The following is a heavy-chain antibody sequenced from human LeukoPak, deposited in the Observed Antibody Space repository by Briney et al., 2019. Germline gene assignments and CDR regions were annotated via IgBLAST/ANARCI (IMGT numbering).Heavy chain of an antibody. V-gene: IGHV4-59*01. J-gene: IGHJ4*02. Sequence: SETLSLTCSVSGGSITSDYWAWIRQPPGKGLDWIGYMFYTGSTNYNPSLKSRVTISLATSKNQFSLKLSSVTAADTAVYYCARHFLTYPHYFDYWGQGTLVTVSS. D-gene: IGHD3/OR15-3a*01. CDR2: MFYTGST. CDR3: ARHFLTYPHYFDY. CDR1: GGSITSDY.